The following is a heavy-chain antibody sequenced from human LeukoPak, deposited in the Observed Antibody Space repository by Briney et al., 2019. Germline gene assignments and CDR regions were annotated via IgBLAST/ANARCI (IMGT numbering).Heavy chain of an antibody. D-gene: IGHD3-3*01. CDR1: GYSFSSDW. CDR2: IYFGDSDT. CDR3: ARFSVGWFDP. V-gene: IGHV5-51*01. J-gene: IGHJ5*02. Sequence: GESLKISGKGSGYSFSSDWIAWVRQMPGKGLEWMGSIYFGDSDTRYSPSFQGQATISADKSISTAYLQWSSLKASDTAMYYCARFSVGWFDPWGQGTLVTVSS.